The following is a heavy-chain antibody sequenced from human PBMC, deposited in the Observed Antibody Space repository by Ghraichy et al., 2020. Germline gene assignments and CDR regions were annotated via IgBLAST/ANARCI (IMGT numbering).Heavy chain of an antibody. D-gene: IGHD3-22*01. CDR2: IYSGGSA. V-gene: IGHV3-66*01. J-gene: IGHJ3*02. Sequence: LSLTCAASGFTVSSNYMSWVRQAPGKGLEWVSVIYSGGSAYYADSVKGRFTISRDNSKNTLYLQMNSLRAKDTAVYYCARESSDYDSSGYYYRGAFDIWGQGTMVTVSS. CDR1: GFTVSSNY. CDR3: ARESSDYDSSGYYYRGAFDI.